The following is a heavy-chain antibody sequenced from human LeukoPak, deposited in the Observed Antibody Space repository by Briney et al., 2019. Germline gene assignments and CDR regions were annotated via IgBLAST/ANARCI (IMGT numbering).Heavy chain of an antibody. CDR2: INSDGSIT. Sequence: GGSLRPSCSASGFTFSTYWMHWVRQAPGKGLVWVSRINSDGSITNYADSVKGRFTISRDNAKKTLYLQMNSLRAEDTAVYYCVGFNYGDYPGDYWGQGTLVTVSS. CDR1: GFTFSTYW. D-gene: IGHD4-17*01. CDR3: VGFNYGDYPGDY. J-gene: IGHJ4*02. V-gene: IGHV3-74*01.